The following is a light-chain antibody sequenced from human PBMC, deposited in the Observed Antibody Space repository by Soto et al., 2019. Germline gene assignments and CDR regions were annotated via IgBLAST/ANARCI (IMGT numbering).Light chain of an antibody. V-gene: IGLV2-11*01. CDR1: SSDVGGYNY. CDR3: CSYAGSYTWV. CDR2: DVS. Sequence: QSVLTQPHSVSGSPGQSVTISCTGTSSDVGGYNYVSWYQQYPGKAPKLMIYDVSKRPSGVPDRFSGSKSGNTASLTISGLQAEDEGDYYCCSYAGSYTWVFGGGTKVTVL. J-gene: IGLJ3*02.